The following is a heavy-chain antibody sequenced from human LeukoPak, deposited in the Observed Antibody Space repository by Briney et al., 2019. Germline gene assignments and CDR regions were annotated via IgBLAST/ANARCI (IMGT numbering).Heavy chain of an antibody. CDR3: ATEGYYYYMDV. J-gene: IGHJ6*03. CDR1: GFTFSSYS. CDR2: ISSSSTI. Sequence: GGSLRLSCAASGFTFSSYSMNWVRQAPGKGLERVSYISSSSTIYYADSVKGRFTISRDNAKNSLYLQMNSLRAEDTAVYYCATEGYYYYMDVWGKGTTVTVSS. V-gene: IGHV3-48*04.